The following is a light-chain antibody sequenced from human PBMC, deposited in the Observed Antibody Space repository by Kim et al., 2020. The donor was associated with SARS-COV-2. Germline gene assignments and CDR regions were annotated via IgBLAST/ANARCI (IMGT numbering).Light chain of an antibody. Sequence: LGQTVRITGQGDRLRSYYASWYQQKPGQAPVLVIYGKNNRPSGIPDRFSGSSSGNTASLTITGAQAEDEADYYCNSRDSSGNRWVFGGGTQLTVL. CDR3: NSRDSSGNRWV. CDR2: GKN. CDR1: RLRSYY. J-gene: IGLJ3*02. V-gene: IGLV3-19*01.